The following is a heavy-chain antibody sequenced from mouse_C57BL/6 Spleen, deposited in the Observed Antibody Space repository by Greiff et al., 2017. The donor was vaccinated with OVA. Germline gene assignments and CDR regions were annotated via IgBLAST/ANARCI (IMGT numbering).Heavy chain of an antibody. Sequence: EVKLVESGGDLVKPGGSLKLSCAASGFTFSSYGMSWVRQTPDKRLEWVATISSGGSYTYYPDSVKGRFTISRDNAKNTLYLQMSSLKSEDTAMYYCARQDYYYGSRGDYFDYWGQGTTLTVSS. CDR3: ARQDYYYGSRGDYFDY. CDR1: GFTFSSYG. D-gene: IGHD1-1*01. J-gene: IGHJ2*01. CDR2: ISSGGSYT. V-gene: IGHV5-6*01.